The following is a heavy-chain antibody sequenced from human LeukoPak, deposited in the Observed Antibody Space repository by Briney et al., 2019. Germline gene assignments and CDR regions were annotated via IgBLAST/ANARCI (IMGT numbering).Heavy chain of an antibody. V-gene: IGHV3-9*01. CDR1: RFTFDDYD. J-gene: IGHJ6*02. CDR2: IRWNSCSI. D-gene: IGHD4-17*01. Sequence: SVRLSCAASRFTFDDYDMHWVRQAPGKGREWVTGIRWNSCSIGYAVCVRGRFTISREIAKHSVSLQMNSLRAGDTALCSCAKEMRGDYPYYYYEGMDVWGQGTTVTVSS. CDR3: AKEMRGDYPYYYYEGMDV.